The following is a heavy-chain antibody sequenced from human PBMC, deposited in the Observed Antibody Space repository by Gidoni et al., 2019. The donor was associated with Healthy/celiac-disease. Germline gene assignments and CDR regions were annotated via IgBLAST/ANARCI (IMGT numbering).Heavy chain of an antibody. CDR1: GYTFTGYY. D-gene: IGHD3-9*01. J-gene: IGHJ4*02. CDR2: INPNSGGT. V-gene: IGHV1-2*06. Sequence: QVQLVQSGAEVKKPGASVKVSCKASGYTFTGYYMHWVRQAPGQGLEWMGRINPNSGGTNYAQKFQGRVTMTRDTSISTAYMELSRLRSDDTAVYYCARASGYYDILTGYYNVIGGGYFDYWGQGTLVTVSS. CDR3: ARASGYYDILTGYYNVIGGGYFDY.